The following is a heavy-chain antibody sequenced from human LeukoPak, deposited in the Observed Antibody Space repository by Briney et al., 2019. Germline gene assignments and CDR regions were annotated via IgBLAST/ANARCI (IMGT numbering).Heavy chain of an antibody. D-gene: IGHD3-22*01. J-gene: IGHJ5*01. Sequence: LGEPLKISCKASGYTFTNYWIAWVRQMPGRGREGVGIFYPANSDTRYSPSFQGQVTMSADKSINTAYRQWSSLKASDTAMYYCARRYDNTGYSDSWGQGTLVTVSS. CDR2: FYPANSDT. CDR3: ARRYDNTGYSDS. V-gene: IGHV5-51*01. CDR1: GYTFTNYW.